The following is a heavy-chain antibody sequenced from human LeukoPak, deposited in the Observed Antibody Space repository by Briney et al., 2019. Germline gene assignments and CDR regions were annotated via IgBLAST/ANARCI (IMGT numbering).Heavy chain of an antibody. D-gene: IGHD6-19*01. CDR1: GGSISNTRYY. CDR3: ARHDVGWVAVAAPG. CDR2: IYYSGST. V-gene: IGHV4-39*01. Sequence: PSETLSLTCTVSGGSISNTRYYWGWIRQPPGKGPEWIGTIYYSGSTYYSLSLKSRVTISVDTSKNQFSLKLSSVTAADTAVYYCARHDVGWVAVAAPGWGQGTMVTVSS. J-gene: IGHJ3*01.